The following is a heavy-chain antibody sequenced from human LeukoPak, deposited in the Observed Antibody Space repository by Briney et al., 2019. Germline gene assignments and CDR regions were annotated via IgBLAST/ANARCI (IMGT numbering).Heavy chain of an antibody. Sequence: SETLSLTCTVSGGSISSSSYYWGWIRQPPGKGLEWIGSIYYSGSTYYNPSLKSRVTISVDTSKNQFSLKLSPVTAADTAVYHCARRVAAALNWFDPWGQGTLVTVSS. V-gene: IGHV4-39*01. CDR3: ARRVAAALNWFDP. J-gene: IGHJ5*02. CDR1: GGSISSSSYY. D-gene: IGHD6-13*01. CDR2: IYYSGST.